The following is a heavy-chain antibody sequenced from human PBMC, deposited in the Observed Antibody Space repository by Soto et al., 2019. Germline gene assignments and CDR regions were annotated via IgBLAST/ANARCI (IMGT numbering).Heavy chain of an antibody. CDR3: ARESTVTNYADEHAFDI. CDR1: GCTFNSHT. Sequence: LRHSCTAAGCTFNSHTMHWVRKAPGEGLEWVAVISYDGSYKFYADSVKGRFTISRDNAKNSLYLQMNSLRAEDTAVYYCARESTVTNYADEHAFDIWGQGTMVTVPS. J-gene: IGHJ3*02. V-gene: IGHV3-30-3*01. D-gene: IGHD4-17*01. CDR2: ISYDGSYK.